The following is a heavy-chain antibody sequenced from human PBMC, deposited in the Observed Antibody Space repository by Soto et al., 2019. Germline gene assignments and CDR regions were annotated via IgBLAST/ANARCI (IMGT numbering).Heavy chain of an antibody. Sequence: PVKVSCKASGYTFTSYGISWVRQAPGQGLEWMGWISAYNGNTNYAQKLQGRVTMTTDTSTSTAYMELRSLRSDDTAVYYCAREGGGNHALWYYYGMDVWGQGTTVTVSS. V-gene: IGHV1-18*01. CDR1: GYTFTSYG. CDR3: AREGGGNHALWYYYGMDV. J-gene: IGHJ6*02. CDR2: ISAYNGNT. D-gene: IGHD2-15*01.